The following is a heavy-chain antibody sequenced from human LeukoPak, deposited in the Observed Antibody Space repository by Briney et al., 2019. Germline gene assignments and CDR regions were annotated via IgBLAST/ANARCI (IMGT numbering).Heavy chain of an antibody. CDR3: ARDCSYGAFDY. V-gene: IGHV3-20*04. CDR1: GFTFDDYG. Sequence: PGGSLRLFCAASGFTFDDYGMSWVRQAPGKGPEWVSGINWNGAGTGYADSVKGRLTISRDNAKNSLYLQMNSLRAEDTALYYCARDCSYGAFDYWGQGALVTVSS. CDR2: INWNGAGT. D-gene: IGHD5-18*01. J-gene: IGHJ4*02.